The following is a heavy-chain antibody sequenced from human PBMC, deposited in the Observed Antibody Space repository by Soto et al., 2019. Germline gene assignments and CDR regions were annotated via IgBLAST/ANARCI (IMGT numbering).Heavy chain of an antibody. CDR1: GFTVSNNY. CDR3: ARRRRPDGDYYFDY. Sequence: EVQLEESGGGLVQPGGSLRLSCAASGFTVSNNYMSWVRQAPGKGLEWVSSIYSGGSTYYADSVRGRFTISRDNSKRTLYLQVNCLRAEDTAVYYCARRRRPDGDYYFDYWGQGTLVTVSS. D-gene: IGHD4-17*01. J-gene: IGHJ4*02. V-gene: IGHV3-66*04. CDR2: IYSGGST.